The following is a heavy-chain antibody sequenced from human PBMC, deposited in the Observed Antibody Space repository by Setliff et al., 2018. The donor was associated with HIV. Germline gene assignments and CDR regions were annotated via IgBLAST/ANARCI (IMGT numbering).Heavy chain of an antibody. CDR1: GDSTSTYY. CDR3: ARGLTRGGYYYFYMDV. J-gene: IGHJ6*03. V-gene: IGHV4-4*08. D-gene: IGHD7-27*01. Sequence: LSLTCTVSGDSTSTYYWSWIRQPPGKGLEWIGYIYTSGSTNYNPSLKSRVTISKDTSKNHFSLKLTSVTAADTAVYYCARGLTRGGYYYFYMDVWGKGTTVTVSS. CDR2: IYTSGST.